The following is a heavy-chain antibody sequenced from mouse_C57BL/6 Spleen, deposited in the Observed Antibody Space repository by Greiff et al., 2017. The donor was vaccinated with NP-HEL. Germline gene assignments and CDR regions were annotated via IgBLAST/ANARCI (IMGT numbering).Heavy chain of an antibody. D-gene: IGHD2-4*01. J-gene: IGHJ3*01. CDR1: GYTFTSYW. CDR3: ARAYDYDGAWFAY. CDR2: IHPNSGST. V-gene: IGHV1-64*01. Sequence: QVQLKQPGAELVKPGASVKLSCKASGYTFTSYWMHWVKQRPGQGLEWIGMIHPNSGSTNYNEKFKSKATLTVDKSSSTAYMQLSSLTSEDSSVYDCARAYDYDGAWFAYWGKGTLVTVSA.